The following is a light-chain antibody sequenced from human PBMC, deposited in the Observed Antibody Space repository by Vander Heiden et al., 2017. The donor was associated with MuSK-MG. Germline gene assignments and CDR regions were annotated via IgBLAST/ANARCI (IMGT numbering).Light chain of an antibody. CDR3: QAWYSSTVV. Sequence: SYELTQTPSVSVSPGQPASITCSADQLGDKYSFWYQQKSGQSHVLVIYQDTKRPSGIPERFSGSNSVNTATLTICVTQAMDEADYDCQAWYSSTVVFGGGTKLTVL. J-gene: IGLJ2*01. CDR1: QLGDKY. V-gene: IGLV3-1*01. CDR2: QDT.